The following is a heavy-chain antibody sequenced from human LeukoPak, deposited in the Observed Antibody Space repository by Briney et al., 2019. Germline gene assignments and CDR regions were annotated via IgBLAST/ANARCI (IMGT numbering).Heavy chain of an antibody. CDR1: GFTFSSYA. CDR3: TRDSFPWYYYDSSGYDQNAFDI. V-gene: IGHV3-30*04. J-gene: IGHJ3*02. Sequence: PGGSLRLSCAASGFTFSSYAMHWVRQAPGKGPEWVAVISYDGSNKYYADSVKGRFTISRDNSKNTLYLQMNSLRAEDTAVYYCTRDSFPWYYYDSSGYDQNAFDIWGQGTMVTVSS. CDR2: ISYDGSNK. D-gene: IGHD3-22*01.